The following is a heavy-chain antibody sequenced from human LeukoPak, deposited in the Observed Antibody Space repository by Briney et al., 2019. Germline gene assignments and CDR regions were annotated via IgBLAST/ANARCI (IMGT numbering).Heavy chain of an antibody. J-gene: IGHJ1*01. Sequence: GGALRLSCAAPGVTLSSYSKKWVRQAPGKGRGWGSSISSSSSYIYYADSVKGRFTISRDNAKNSLYLQMDSLRAEDTSVYYCARDMTTVTTAYFQHWGQGTLVTVSS. D-gene: IGHD4-17*01. V-gene: IGHV3-21*01. CDR2: ISSSSSYI. CDR1: GVTLSSYS. CDR3: ARDMTTVTTAYFQH.